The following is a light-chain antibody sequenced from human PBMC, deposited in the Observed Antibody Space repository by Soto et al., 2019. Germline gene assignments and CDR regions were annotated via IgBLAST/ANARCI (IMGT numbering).Light chain of an antibody. Sequence: IVLTQSPGTLSLSPGDRATLSCRASQSVGTLYLAWYQQKPGQAPRLLISGTSTRATGIPDRFSGSASGTDFTLTSIRLDPEDFAVDYCQQYGTSPSTFGQGTRV. CDR1: QSVGTLY. CDR3: QQYGTSPST. V-gene: IGKV3-20*01. CDR2: GTS. J-gene: IGKJ1*01.